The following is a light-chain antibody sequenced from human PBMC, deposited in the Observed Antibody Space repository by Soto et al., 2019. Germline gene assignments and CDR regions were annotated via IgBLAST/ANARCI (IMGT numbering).Light chain of an antibody. Sequence: QSVLTQPPSVSGAPGQRVTISCTGSSSNIGAGFDVHWYQQLPGTAPKLLMYANSNRPSGVPDRFSGSKSGTSASLAITGLQAEDEADYYCQSYDSSLSGSLFGGGTKLPS. CDR3: QSYDSSLSGSL. J-gene: IGLJ2*01. CDR1: SSNIGAGFD. V-gene: IGLV1-40*01. CDR2: ANS.